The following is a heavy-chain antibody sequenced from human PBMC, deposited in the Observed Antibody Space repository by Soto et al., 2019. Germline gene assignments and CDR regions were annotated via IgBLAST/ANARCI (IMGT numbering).Heavy chain of an antibody. CDR2: IYSGGST. J-gene: IGHJ6*02. Sequence: EVQLVESGGGLVQPGGSLRLSCAASGFTVSSNYMSWVRQAPGKGLEWVSVIYSGGSTYYADSVKGRFTISSHNSKNTQYLQRNRLRAEDTAVYYCARDRYSCGWRQYYDMDVWGQGTTVT. CDR3: ARDRYSCGWRQYYDMDV. D-gene: IGHD6-19*01. CDR1: GFTVSSNY. V-gene: IGHV3-53*04.